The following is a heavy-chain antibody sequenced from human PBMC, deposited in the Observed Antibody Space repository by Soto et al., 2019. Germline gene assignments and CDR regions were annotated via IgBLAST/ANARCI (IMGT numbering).Heavy chain of an antibody. J-gene: IGHJ6*02. CDR2: IIPIFGTA. V-gene: IGHV1-69*12. CDR3: ARDRVHCSGGSCYRGSDYYYGMDV. CDR1: GGTFSSYA. D-gene: IGHD2-15*01. Sequence: QVQLVQSGAEVKKPGSSVKVSCKASGGTFSSYAISWVRQAPGQGLEWMGGIIPIFGTANYAQKFQGRVTITADESTSTAYMELSSLRSEDTAVYYCARDRVHCSGGSCYRGSDYYYGMDVWGQGTTVTVSS.